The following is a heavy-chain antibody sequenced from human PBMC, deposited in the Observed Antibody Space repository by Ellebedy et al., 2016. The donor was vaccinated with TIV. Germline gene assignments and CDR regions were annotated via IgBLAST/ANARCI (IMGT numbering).Heavy chain of an antibody. Sequence: GESLKISCAASGFTFSSYAMSWVRQAPGKGLEWVSAISGSGGSTYYADSVKGRFTISRDNSKNTLYLQMNSLRAEDTAVYYCASPACGGDCYYYFDYWGQGTLVTVSS. J-gene: IGHJ4*02. CDR1: GFTFSSYA. V-gene: IGHV3-23*01. CDR2: ISGSGGST. CDR3: ASPACGGDCYYYFDY. D-gene: IGHD2-21*01.